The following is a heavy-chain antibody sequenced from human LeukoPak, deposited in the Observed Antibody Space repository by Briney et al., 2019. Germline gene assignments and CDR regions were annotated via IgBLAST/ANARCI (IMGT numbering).Heavy chain of an antibody. CDR3: AREVWFGELSERTLDY. J-gene: IGHJ4*02. CDR1: GYTFTSYG. Sequence: ASVKVSCKASGYTFTSYGISLVRQAPGQGLEGRGWISAYNVNTNYAQKLQGRVTMTTDTSTSTAYMELRSLSSDAAAVCYCAREVWFGELSERTLDYWGQGTLVTVSS. V-gene: IGHV1-18*01. D-gene: IGHD3-10*01. CDR2: ISAYNVNT.